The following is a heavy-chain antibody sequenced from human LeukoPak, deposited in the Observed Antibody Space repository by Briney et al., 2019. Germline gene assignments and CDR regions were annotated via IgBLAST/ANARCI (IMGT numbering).Heavy chain of an antibody. Sequence: GGSLRLSCAASRFTFSSYGMHWVRQAPGKGLEWVAFIRYDGGKKYYADSVKGRFTISRDNSKNTLYLQMNSLRAEDTAVYYCARQRGYSGYDSDYWGQGTLVTVSS. D-gene: IGHD5-12*01. CDR2: IRYDGGKK. J-gene: IGHJ4*02. V-gene: IGHV3-30*02. CDR3: ARQRGYSGYDSDY. CDR1: RFTFSSYG.